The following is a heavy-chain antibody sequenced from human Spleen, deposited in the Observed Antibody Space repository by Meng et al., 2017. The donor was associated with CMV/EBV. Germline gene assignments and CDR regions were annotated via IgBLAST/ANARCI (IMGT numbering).Heavy chain of an antibody. V-gene: IGHV4-59*01. J-gene: IGHJ4*02. D-gene: IGHD6-19*01. Sequence: GSLRLSCAASGFTFDDYAMHWVREAPGKGLEWIGYVSYSGTTKYNPSLKSRVTISLDTSKNQFSLKLSSVTAADTAVYYCARGQWLVYVFDHWGQGALVTVSS. CDR1: GFTFDDYA. CDR2: VSYSGTT. CDR3: ARGQWLVYVFDH.